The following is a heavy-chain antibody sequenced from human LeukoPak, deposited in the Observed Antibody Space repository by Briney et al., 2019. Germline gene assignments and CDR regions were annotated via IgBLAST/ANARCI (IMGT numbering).Heavy chain of an antibody. CDR2: ISGSGGNT. J-gene: IGHJ5*02. Sequence: PGGSLRLSCAVSGSTFRSYAMTWVRQAPGKGLEWVSTISGSGGNTYYSDSVMGRFTISRDNARNTLFLQIDSLRLEDTAIYYCAKGPHSYRDLNHWGRGTLVTVSS. V-gene: IGHV3-23*01. CDR3: AKGPHSYRDLNH. D-gene: IGHD1-26*01. CDR1: GSTFRSYA.